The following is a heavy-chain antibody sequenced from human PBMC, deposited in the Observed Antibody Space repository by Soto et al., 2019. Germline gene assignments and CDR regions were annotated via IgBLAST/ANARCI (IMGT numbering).Heavy chain of an antibody. CDR1: GDSISSRVW. CDR2: VFHTGNT. V-gene: IGHV4-4*02. CDR3: ARKAWVRFDY. J-gene: IGHJ4*02. Sequence: PSENLSLTCAVSGDSISSRVWWTWVRQPPGKGLEWIGEVFHTGNTNYNPSLKSRVTMSVDKSTNEFSLKVTSVTAADTAIYYCARKAWVRFDYWGQGALVTVSS. D-gene: IGHD7-27*01.